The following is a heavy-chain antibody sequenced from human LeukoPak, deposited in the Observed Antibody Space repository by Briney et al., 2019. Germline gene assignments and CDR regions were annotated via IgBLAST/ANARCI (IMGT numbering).Heavy chain of an antibody. V-gene: IGHV2-5*02. D-gene: IGHD3-22*01. Sequence: ESGPTLVNPTQPLTVTCTFSGFLLSTSGVGVGWIRQPPGKALEWLALIYWDDDKRYTPSLKSRLTITKDTSKNQVVLTMTNMDTVDKATYYWAHGSVYYRFYYWGQGTLVTVSS. J-gene: IGHJ4*02. CDR3: AHGSVYYRFYY. CDR2: IYWDDDK. CDR1: GFLLSTSGVG.